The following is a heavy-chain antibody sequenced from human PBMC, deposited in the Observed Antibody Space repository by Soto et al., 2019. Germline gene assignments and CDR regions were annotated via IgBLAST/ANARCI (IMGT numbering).Heavy chain of an antibody. CDR3: AKLPPRWDGMDV. CDR1: EFTFSSYA. V-gene: IGHV3-23*01. J-gene: IGHJ6*02. Sequence: GGSLRLSCAASEFTFSSYAMNWFRQAPGKGLEWVSLVSGSGGSTYYADSVKGRFTISRDNSKNALYLQMSSLRAEDTAVYYCAKLPPRWDGMDVWGQGTTVTVSS. CDR2: VSGSGGST.